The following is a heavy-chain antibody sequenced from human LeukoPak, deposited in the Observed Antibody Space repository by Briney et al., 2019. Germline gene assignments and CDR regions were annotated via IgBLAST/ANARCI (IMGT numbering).Heavy chain of an antibody. CDR2: IYWDGDD. D-gene: IGHD3-22*01. CDR1: GFSLSTTGVG. J-gene: IGHJ5*02. Sequence: SGPTLVKPTQTLTLTCTFSGFSLSTTGVGVGWIRQPPGKAPEWLSLIYWDGDDRYTPSLKSRLTITKDTSKNQVVLIMTNMHPVDTATYYCVRLNGYPRRWFDPWGQGTPVTVSS. V-gene: IGHV2-5*02. CDR3: VRLNGYPRRWFDP.